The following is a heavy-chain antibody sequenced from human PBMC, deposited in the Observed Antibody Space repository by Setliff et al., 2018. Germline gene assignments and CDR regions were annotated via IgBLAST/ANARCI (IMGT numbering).Heavy chain of an antibody. CDR3: ARFGGSCSSSSCYASDL. J-gene: IGHJ3*01. CDR1: GYSFTSYG. V-gene: IGHV1-18*04. CDR2: IITNTGKT. D-gene: IGHD2-2*01. Sequence: ASVKVSCKASGYSFTSYGITWVRQAPGQGLEWMGWIITNTGKTSYPKKFQGRVTMTTDTYTGTGYMELRSLTSDDTAVYFCARFGGSCSSSSCYASDLWGQGTMVTVSS.